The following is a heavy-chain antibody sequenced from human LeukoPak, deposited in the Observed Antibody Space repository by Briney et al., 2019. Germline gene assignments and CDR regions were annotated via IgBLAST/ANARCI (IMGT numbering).Heavy chain of an antibody. D-gene: IGHD3-22*01. CDR3: ARPTNTPYSSGYLWDYYYYGMDV. CDR1: GYTFTSYG. V-gene: IGHV1-18*01. Sequence: GASVTVSCKASGYTFTSYGISWVRQAPGQGLEWMGWISAYNGNTNYAQKLQGRVTMTTDTSTSTAYMELRSLRSDDTAVYYCARPTNTPYSSGYLWDYYYYGMDVWGQGTTVAVSS. J-gene: IGHJ6*02. CDR2: ISAYNGNT.